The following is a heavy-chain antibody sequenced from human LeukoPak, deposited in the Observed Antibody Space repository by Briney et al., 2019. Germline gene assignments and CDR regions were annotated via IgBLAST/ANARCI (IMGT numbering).Heavy chain of an antibody. D-gene: IGHD3-10*01. Sequence: PSETLSLTCTVSGGSISSSSYYWGWSRQPPGKGLEWIGSIYYSGSTYYNPSLKSRATISVDTSKNQFSLKLSSVTAADTAVYYCARLGGSYYFYYMDVWGKGTTVTVSS. CDR2: IYYSGST. CDR1: GGSISSSSYY. CDR3: ARLGGSYYFYYMDV. V-gene: IGHV4-39*01. J-gene: IGHJ6*03.